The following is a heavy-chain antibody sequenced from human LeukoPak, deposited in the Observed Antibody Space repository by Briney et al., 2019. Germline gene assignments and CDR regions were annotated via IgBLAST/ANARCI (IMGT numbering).Heavy chain of an antibody. CDR3: IRASRAAAGEFDY. Sequence: GGSLRLSCAASGFAFSNYDMHWVRQTTGKGLEWVSGIGIAGDTYHVDSVKGRFTISRENAKNSLYLQMNSLRVGDTAVYYCIRASRAAAGEFDYWGQGTLVTVSS. V-gene: IGHV3-13*01. J-gene: IGHJ4*02. CDR1: GFAFSNYD. D-gene: IGHD6-13*01. CDR2: IGIAGDT.